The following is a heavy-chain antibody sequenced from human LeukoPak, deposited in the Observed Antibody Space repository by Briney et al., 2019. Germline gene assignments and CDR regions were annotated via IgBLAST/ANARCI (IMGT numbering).Heavy chain of an antibody. V-gene: IGHV4-59*01. CDR3: ARYYCSSTTCYYFDY. D-gene: IGHD2-2*01. Sequence: PSETVSLTCTVSSGSISGYYWSWIRQPPGKGLEWIGYIHYSGSTNYNPSLKSRVTISVDTSKNQFSLKLRSVTAADTAVYYCARYYCSSTTCYYFDYWGQGTLVTVSS. J-gene: IGHJ4*02. CDR2: IHYSGST. CDR1: SGSISGYY.